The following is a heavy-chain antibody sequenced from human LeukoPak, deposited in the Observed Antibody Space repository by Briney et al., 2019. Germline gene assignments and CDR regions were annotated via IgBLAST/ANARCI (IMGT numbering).Heavy chain of an antibody. CDR2: INHSGST. D-gene: IGHD5-24*01. Sequence: SETLSLTCAVYGGSFSGYYWSWIRQPPGKGLEWIGEINHSGSTNYNPSLKSRVTISVDTSKNQFSLKLSSVTAADTAVYYCARGTQVATMNSVFDYWGQGTLVTVSS. CDR3: ARGTQVATMNSVFDY. J-gene: IGHJ4*02. V-gene: IGHV4-34*01. CDR1: GGSFSGYY.